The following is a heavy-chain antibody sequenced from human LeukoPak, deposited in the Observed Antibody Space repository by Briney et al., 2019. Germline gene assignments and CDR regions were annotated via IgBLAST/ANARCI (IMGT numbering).Heavy chain of an antibody. D-gene: IGHD7-27*01. CDR3: ARDLLTGDLRYYYYYGMDV. CDR2: INPNSGGT. V-gene: IGHV1-2*02. J-gene: IGHJ6*02. CDR1: RYTFTGYY. Sequence: ASVKVSCKASRYTFTGYYMHWVRQAPGQGLEWMGWINPNSGGTNYAQKFQGRVTMTRDTSISTAYMELSRLRSDDTAVYYCARDLLTGDLRYYYYYGMDVWGQGTTVTVSS.